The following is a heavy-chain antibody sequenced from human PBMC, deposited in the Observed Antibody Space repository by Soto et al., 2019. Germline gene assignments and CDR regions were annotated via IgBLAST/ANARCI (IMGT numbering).Heavy chain of an antibody. D-gene: IGHD2-15*01. Sequence: QVQLVQSGAEVKKPGSSVKVSCKASGGTFSSYTISWVRQAPGQGLEWMGRIIPILGIANYAQKFQGRVTITADKSPSTAYMELSSLRSEDTAVYYCARDHPNIVVVVAATPRLDYWGQGTLVTVSS. V-gene: IGHV1-69*08. CDR3: ARDHPNIVVVVAATPRLDY. CDR1: GGTFSSYT. J-gene: IGHJ4*02. CDR2: IIPILGIA.